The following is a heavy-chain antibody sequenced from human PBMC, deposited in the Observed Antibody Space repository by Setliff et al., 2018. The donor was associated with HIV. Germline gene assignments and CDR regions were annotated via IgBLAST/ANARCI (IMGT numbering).Heavy chain of an antibody. CDR2: VNQSGDT. V-gene: IGHV4-34*01. J-gene: IGHJ4*02. Sequence: SETLSLTCAVYNESLSEYYWSWIRQPPGKRLEWIGEVNQSGDTKSNPSLKSRVTISVDTSKNQFSLKLTSVTAADMGVYYCARGLIAMPGWVDYFDYWGQGTRVTVSS. D-gene: IGHD6-19*01. CDR1: NESLSEYY. CDR3: ARGLIAMPGWVDYFDY.